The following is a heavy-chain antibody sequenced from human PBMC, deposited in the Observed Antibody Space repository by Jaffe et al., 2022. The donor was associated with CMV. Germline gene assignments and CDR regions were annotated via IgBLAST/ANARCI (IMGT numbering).Heavy chain of an antibody. V-gene: IGHV4-59*01. J-gene: IGHJ5*02. CDR1: GGSLSGYY. Sequence: QVQLQESGPGLVKPSETLSLTCTVSGGSLSGYYWGWIRQPPGKGLEWIGYVHYSGSTKYNPSHKSRVTMSIDMSNNYFSLKLSSVTAADTAIYYCVRGYSSGITGWFAPWGQGTLVTVSS. CDR2: VHYSGST. D-gene: IGHD2-15*01. CDR3: VRGYSSGITGWFAP.